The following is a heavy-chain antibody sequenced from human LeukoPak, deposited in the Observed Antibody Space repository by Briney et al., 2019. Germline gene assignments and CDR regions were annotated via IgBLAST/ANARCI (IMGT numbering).Heavy chain of an antibody. V-gene: IGHV3-23*01. Sequence: GGSLRLSCAASGFTFSSYAMSWVRQAPGKGLEWVSSISGSGRSTYYADSVKGRFTISRDNSENTLYLQMNSLRAEDTAVYFCAKYPVDERVPASYYYGMDVWGQGTTVTVSS. CDR3: AKYPVDERVPASYYYGMDV. CDR2: ISGSGRST. D-gene: IGHD1-1*01. J-gene: IGHJ6*02. CDR1: GFTFSSYA.